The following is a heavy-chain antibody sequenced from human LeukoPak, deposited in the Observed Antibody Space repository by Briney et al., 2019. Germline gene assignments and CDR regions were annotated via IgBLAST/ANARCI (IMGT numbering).Heavy chain of an antibody. CDR2: IHYTGST. D-gene: IGHD3-16*01. Sequence: PSETLSLTCTVSGGSISTYYWNWIRQPPGKGLECIGYIHYTGSTNYNPSLKSRVTISVDTSKNQFSLKLSSVTAADTAVYYCARETSQKGAHYMDVWGKGTTITISS. J-gene: IGHJ6*03. CDR3: ARETSQKGAHYMDV. V-gene: IGHV4-59*01. CDR1: GGSISTYY.